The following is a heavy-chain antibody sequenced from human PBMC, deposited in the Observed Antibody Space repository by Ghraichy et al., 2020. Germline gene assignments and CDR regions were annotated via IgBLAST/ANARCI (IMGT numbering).Heavy chain of an antibody. J-gene: IGHJ6*03. CDR1: GGSLNTYY. CDR2: IFHTGHA. Sequence: SETLSLTCTVSGGSLNTYYWNWIRQSPGKGLEWLGFIFHTGHAKYNPSLQGRVAMSVDASKNQFSLKLSSGTAADTAVYFCSRDDFGKNVGMDVWGKGTKVTVSS. V-gene: IGHV4-59*01. D-gene: IGHD3-3*01. CDR3: SRDDFGKNVGMDV.